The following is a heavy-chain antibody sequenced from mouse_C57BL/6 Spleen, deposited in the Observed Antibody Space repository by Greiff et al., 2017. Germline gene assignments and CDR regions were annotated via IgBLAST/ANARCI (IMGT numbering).Heavy chain of an antibody. J-gene: IGHJ3*01. V-gene: IGHV1-15*01. Sequence: QVQLQQSGAELVRPGASVTLSCKASGYTFTAYEMHWVKQTPVHGLEWIGAIDPETGGTAYNQKFKGKAILTADKSSSTAYMELRSLTSEDSAVYYCTRSVDYDWFAYWGQGTLVTVSA. CDR2: IDPETGGT. D-gene: IGHD2-4*01. CDR1: GYTFTAYE. CDR3: TRSVDYDWFAY.